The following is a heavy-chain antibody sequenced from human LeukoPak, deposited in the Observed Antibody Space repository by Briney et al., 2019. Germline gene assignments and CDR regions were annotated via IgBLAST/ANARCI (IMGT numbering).Heavy chain of an antibody. CDR1: GDSTNTYF. J-gene: IGHJ4*02. CDR2: FYYTGTT. V-gene: IGHV4-59*01. D-gene: IGHD4-17*01. CDR3: ASKSTDHGELRFDY. Sequence: SETLSLTCTISGDSTNTYFWSWIRQPPGKGLEWTGYFYYTGTTNYNPSLKSRVTISVDTSKNQFSLKVNSVTAADTGVYYCASKSTDHGELRFDYWGQGTLVTVSS.